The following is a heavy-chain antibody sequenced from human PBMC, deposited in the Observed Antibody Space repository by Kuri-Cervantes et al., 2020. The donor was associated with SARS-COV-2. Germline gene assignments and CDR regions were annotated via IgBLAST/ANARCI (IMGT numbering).Heavy chain of an antibody. CDR1: GGTFSSYA. Sequence: SVKVSCKASGGTFSSYAISWVRQAPGQGLEWMGGIIPIFGTANYAQKLQGRVTMTTDTSTSTAYMELRSLRSDDTAVYYCAREHTSSSWDNWFDPWGQGTLVTASS. D-gene: IGHD6-13*01. CDR3: AREHTSSSWDNWFDP. V-gene: IGHV1-69*05. J-gene: IGHJ5*02. CDR2: IIPIFGTA.